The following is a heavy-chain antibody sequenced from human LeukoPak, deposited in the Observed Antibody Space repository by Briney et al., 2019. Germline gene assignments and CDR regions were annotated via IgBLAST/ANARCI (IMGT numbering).Heavy chain of an antibody. J-gene: IGHJ5*02. D-gene: IGHD5-18*01. CDR1: GYTFTSYA. Sequence: GASVKVSCKASGYTFTSYAMNWVRQAPGQGLEWMGWINTNTGNPTYAQGFTGRFVFSLDTPVSTAYLQISSLKAEDTAVYYCARRGYSYGYYWFDPWGQGTLVTVSS. CDR2: INTNTGNP. CDR3: ARRGYSYGYYWFDP. V-gene: IGHV7-4-1*02.